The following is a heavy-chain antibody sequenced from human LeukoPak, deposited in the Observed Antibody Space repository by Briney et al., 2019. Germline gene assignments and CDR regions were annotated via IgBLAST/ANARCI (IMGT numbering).Heavy chain of an antibody. CDR1: GFTFGSYS. V-gene: IGHV3-48*01. J-gene: IGHJ4*02. CDR3: ARDPVWSGYYSYFDY. D-gene: IGHD3-3*01. CDR2: ISSSSSTI. Sequence: GGSLRLSCAASGFTFGSYSMNWVRQAPGKGLEWVSYISSSSSTIYYADSVKGRFTISRDNAKNSLYLQMNSLRAEDTAVYYCARDPVWSGYYSYFDYWGQGTLVTVSS.